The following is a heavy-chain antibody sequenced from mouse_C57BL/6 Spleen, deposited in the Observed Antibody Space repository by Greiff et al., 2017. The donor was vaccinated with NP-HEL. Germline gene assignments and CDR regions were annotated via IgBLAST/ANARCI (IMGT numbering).Heavy chain of an antibody. J-gene: IGHJ1*03. CDR3: ARHEDQGYYGSRGYFDV. D-gene: IGHD1-1*01. Sequence: QVQLQQSGAELVKPGASVKLSCKASGYTFTEYTIHWVKQRSGQGLEWIGWFYPGSGSITYNEKFKDKATLTADKSSSTVYMELSRLTSEDSAVYFFARHEDQGYYGSRGYFDVWGTGTTVTVSS. CDR2: FYPGSGSI. V-gene: IGHV1-62-2*01. CDR1: GYTFTEYT.